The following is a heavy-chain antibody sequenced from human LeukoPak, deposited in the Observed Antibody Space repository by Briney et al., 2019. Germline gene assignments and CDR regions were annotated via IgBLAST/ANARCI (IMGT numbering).Heavy chain of an antibody. J-gene: IGHJ4*02. CDR3: ARGIAARESGY. CDR2: ITIISNNI. CDR1: GFTFSSYS. D-gene: IGHD6-13*01. Sequence: RGSLRLTCPASGFTFSSYSVNCVRRATGKGLEWVSSITIISNNIYYAYSVKGRFTISRDNAKNSLYLQMISLRAEDTAVYYCARGIAARESGYWGQGTLVTVSS. V-gene: IGHV3-21*01.